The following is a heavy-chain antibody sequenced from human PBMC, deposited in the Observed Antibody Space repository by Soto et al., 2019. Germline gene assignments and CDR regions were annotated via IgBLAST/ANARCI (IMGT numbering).Heavy chain of an antibody. V-gene: IGHV3-30-3*01. Sequence: QVQLVESGGGVVQPGRCLRLSCAASGFTFSSYAMHWVRQAPGKGLEWVAVISYDGSNKYYADSVKGRFTISRDNSKNTLYLQMNSLRAEDTAVYYCARAYYDFWSGYLYYFDYWGQGTLVTVSS. CDR1: GFTFSSYA. D-gene: IGHD3-3*01. CDR3: ARAYYDFWSGYLYYFDY. J-gene: IGHJ4*02. CDR2: ISYDGSNK.